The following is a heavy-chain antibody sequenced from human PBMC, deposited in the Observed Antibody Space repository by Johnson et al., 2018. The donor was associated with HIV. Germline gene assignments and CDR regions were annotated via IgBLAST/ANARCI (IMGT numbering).Heavy chain of an antibody. D-gene: IGHD3-22*01. J-gene: IGHJ3*02. CDR2: ISGNGGST. Sequence: VQLVESGGGLVQPGESLRLSCGASGFTFSSHHMHWVRQAPGKGLEHVSAISGNGGSTYYANSVKGRFTISRDNFKNTLYLQMGSLTAEDMAVYYCTTDHSSADDAFDIWGQGTMVTVSS. CDR3: TTDHSSADDAFDI. CDR1: GFTFSSHH. V-gene: IGHV3-64*01.